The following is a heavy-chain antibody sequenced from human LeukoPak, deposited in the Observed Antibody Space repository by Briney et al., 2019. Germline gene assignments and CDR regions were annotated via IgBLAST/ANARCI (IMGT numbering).Heavy chain of an antibody. CDR1: GYSISSGYY. J-gene: IGHJ6*03. CDR2: IYHSGST. CDR3: ARDKEHGYSYGWYYYMDV. V-gene: IGHV4-38-2*02. Sequence: SETLSLTCTVSGYSISSGYYWGWIRQPPGKGLEWIGSIYHSGSTYYNPSLKSRVTISVDTSKNQFSLKLSSVTAADTAVYYCARDKEHGYSYGWYYYMDVWGKGTTVTVSS. D-gene: IGHD5-18*01.